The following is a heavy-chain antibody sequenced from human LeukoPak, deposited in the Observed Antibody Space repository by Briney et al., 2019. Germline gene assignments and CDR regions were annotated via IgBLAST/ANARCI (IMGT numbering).Heavy chain of an antibody. Sequence: GESLKISCKASGYNFTKHWVGWVRQRPGKGREGMGIIWPDDSDTRYSPAFQGRVTMSVDTSISTAYLQWGSLEASDTAIYYYVRHSDVPFDSWGQGTLVTVSS. CDR1: GYNFTKHW. J-gene: IGHJ4*02. CDR2: IWPDDSDT. V-gene: IGHV5-51*01. D-gene: IGHD6-6*01. CDR3: VRHSDVPFDS.